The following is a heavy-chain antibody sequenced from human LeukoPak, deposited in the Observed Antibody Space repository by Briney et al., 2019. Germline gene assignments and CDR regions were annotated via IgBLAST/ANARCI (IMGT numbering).Heavy chain of an antibody. Sequence: SQTLSLTCTVSGGSISSGSYYWSWIRQPAGKGLEWTGRIYTSGSTNYNPSLKSRVTISVDTSKNQFSLKLSSVTAADTAVYYCARTRTYYYDSSGYFALWGRGTLVTVSS. CDR3: ARTRTYYYDSSGYFAL. CDR1: GGSISSGSYY. CDR2: IYTSGST. D-gene: IGHD3-22*01. J-gene: IGHJ2*01. V-gene: IGHV4-61*02.